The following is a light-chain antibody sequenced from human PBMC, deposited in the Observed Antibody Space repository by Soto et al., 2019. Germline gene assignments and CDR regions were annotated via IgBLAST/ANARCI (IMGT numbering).Light chain of an antibody. J-gene: IGKJ1*01. CDR2: GAS. CDR3: QQYNYWPGT. CDR1: QSVNNN. V-gene: IGKV3-15*01. Sequence: EIVMTQSPATLSVSPGERATLSCRASQSVNNNLAWYQQKPGQAPRLLVYGASTRATGIPARFSGSGSGSEFTLIISSLQSEDFAVYSCQQYNYWPGTFGQGTKVEIK.